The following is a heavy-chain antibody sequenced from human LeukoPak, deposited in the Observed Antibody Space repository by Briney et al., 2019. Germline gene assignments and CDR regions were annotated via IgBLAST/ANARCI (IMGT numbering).Heavy chain of an antibody. CDR2: IYTSGST. V-gene: IGHV4-61*02. J-gene: IGHJ5*02. CDR1: GGSISSSSYY. D-gene: IGHD3-16*01. Sequence: SETLSLTCTVSGGSISSSSYYWSWIRQPAGKGLEWIGRIYTSGSTNYNPSLKSRVTMSVDTSKNQFSLKLSSVTAADTAVYYCARSRIPHAWVGPWFDPWGQGTLVTVSS. CDR3: ARSRIPHAWVGPWFDP.